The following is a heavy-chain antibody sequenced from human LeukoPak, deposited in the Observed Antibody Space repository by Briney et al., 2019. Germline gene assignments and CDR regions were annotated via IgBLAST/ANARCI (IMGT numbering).Heavy chain of an antibody. V-gene: IGHV4-4*07. Sequence: PSETLSLTCTVSGDSISSYSWTWIRQPAGKGLEWIGRISTSGSTSYNPSLKSRVTMSLDTSKNQLSLRLTSVTAADTAIYYCARQNGDYLWYLDYWGQGTLVTVSS. J-gene: IGHJ4*02. CDR2: ISTSGST. D-gene: IGHD4-17*01. CDR1: GDSISSYS. CDR3: ARQNGDYLWYLDY.